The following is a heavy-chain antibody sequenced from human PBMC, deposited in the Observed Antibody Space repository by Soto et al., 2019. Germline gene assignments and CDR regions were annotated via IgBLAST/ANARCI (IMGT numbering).Heavy chain of an antibody. CDR1: GFTFSNAW. J-gene: IGHJ4*02. Sequence: GGSLRLSCAASGFTFSNAWMNWVRQAPGKGLEWVGRIKTKTEGGPPEYAAPVKGRFTISRDDSKNMLYLQMNSLKTEDTAVYFCTVPPVEYRWGQGTLVTVSS. V-gene: IGHV3-15*07. D-gene: IGHD2-2*02. CDR2: IKTKTEGGPP. CDR3: TVPPVEYR.